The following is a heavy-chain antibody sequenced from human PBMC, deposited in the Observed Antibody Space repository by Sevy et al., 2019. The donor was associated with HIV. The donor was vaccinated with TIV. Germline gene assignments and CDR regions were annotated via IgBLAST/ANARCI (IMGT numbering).Heavy chain of an antibody. CDR3: AGEGRFGGIAVAGRPPPPDEKIDY. CDR2: ISSSGSTI. Sequence: GGSLRLSCAASGFTFSDYYMSWIRQAPGKGLEWVSYISSSGSTIYYADSVKGRFTSSRDNAKNLRYLQMNSLRAEDTAVYYCAGEGRFGGIAVAGRPPPPDEKIDYWGQGTLVTVSS. J-gene: IGHJ4*02. V-gene: IGHV3-11*04. CDR1: GFTFSDYY. D-gene: IGHD6-19*01.